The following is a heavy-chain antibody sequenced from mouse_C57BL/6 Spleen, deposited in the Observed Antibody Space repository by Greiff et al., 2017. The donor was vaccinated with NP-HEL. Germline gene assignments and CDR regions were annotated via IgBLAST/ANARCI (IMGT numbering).Heavy chain of an antibody. CDR2: INPNNGGT. D-gene: IGHD1-1*01. V-gene: IGHV1-22*01. CDR3: ASYGSSYDWFAY. Sequence: VQLQQPGAELVKPGASVKMSCKASGYTFTDYNMHWVKQSHGKSLEWIGYINPNNGGTSYNQKFKGKATLTVNKSSSTAYMELRSLTSEDSAVYYCASYGSSYDWFAYWGQGTLVTVSA. J-gene: IGHJ3*01. CDR1: GYTFTDYN.